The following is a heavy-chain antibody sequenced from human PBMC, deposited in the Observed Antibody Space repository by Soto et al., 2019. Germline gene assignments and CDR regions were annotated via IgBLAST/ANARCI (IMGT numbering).Heavy chain of an antibody. CDR3: TAAKLYTSLNFDY. CDR1: GFTFGDYA. Sequence: GSLRLSCTASGFTFGDYAMSWFRQAPGKGLEWGGFIRSKAYGGTTEYAASVKGRFTISRDDSKSIAYLQMNSLKPEDTAVYYCTAAKLYTSLNFDYCRQGNLVSGPS. D-gene: IGHD2-8*01. V-gene: IGHV3-49*03. J-gene: IGHJ4*02. CDR2: IRSKAYGGTT.